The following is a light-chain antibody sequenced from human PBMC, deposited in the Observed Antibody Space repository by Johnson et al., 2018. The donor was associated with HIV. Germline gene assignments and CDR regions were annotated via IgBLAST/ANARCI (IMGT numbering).Light chain of an antibody. J-gene: IGLJ1*01. CDR3: GTWDNGLSAYV. CDR1: SSNIGNNL. CDR2: ANN. Sequence: QSVLTQPPSVSAAPGQKVTISCSGSSSNIGNNLASWYQQLPGTAPKLLIYANNKRPSGIPDRFSGSKSGTSATLGSTGLQTGDESDYYCGTWDNGLSAYVFGTGTKVTVL. V-gene: IGLV1-51*02.